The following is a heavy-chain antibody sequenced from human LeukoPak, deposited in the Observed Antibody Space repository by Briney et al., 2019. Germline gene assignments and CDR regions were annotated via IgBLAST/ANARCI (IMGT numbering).Heavy chain of an antibody. CDR2: INHSGST. J-gene: IGHJ2*01. CDR1: GGSFSGYY. V-gene: IGHV4-34*01. Sequence: PSETLSLTCAVYGGSFSGYYWSWIRQPPGKGLEWIGEINHSGSTNYNPSLKSRVTISVDTSKNQFSPKLSSVTAADTAVYYCARGTVFDLWGRGTLVTVSS. D-gene: IGHD2-8*02. CDR3: ARGTVFDL.